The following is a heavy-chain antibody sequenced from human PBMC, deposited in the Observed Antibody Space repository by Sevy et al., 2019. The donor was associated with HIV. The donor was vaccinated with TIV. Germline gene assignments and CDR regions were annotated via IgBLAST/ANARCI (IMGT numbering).Heavy chain of an antibody. Sequence: GGSLRLSCTASGFTFGDYAVSWVRQAPGKGLQWVGFIRSKSYGGTPDYAASVKGRFAISKDDSKNIAYLQMNSLKTEDTAVYYCSRYCSSSSCEKTNRVDGFDIWGLGTMVTVSS. V-gene: IGHV3-49*04. CDR3: SRYCSSSSCEKTNRVDGFDI. J-gene: IGHJ3*02. D-gene: IGHD2-2*01. CDR2: IRSKSYGGTP. CDR1: GFTFGDYA.